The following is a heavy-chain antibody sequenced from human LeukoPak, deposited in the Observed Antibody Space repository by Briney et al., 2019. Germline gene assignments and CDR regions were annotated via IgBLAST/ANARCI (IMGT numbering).Heavy chain of an antibody. CDR1: GFTASSSY. Sequence: GGSLRLSCAASGFTASSSYMSWVRQAPGKGLEWVSAIYSDGTTYYTDSVKGRFTISRDNSKNTLYLQMNSLRAEDTAVYYCARAEFVSGSYERDYWGQGTLVTVSS. V-gene: IGHV3-53*01. J-gene: IGHJ4*02. CDR3: ARAEFVSGSYERDY. CDR2: IYSDGTT. D-gene: IGHD3-16*01.